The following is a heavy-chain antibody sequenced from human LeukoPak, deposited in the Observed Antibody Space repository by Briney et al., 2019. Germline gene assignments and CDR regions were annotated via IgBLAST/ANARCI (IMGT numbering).Heavy chain of an antibody. CDR1: GFTFSSYG. CDR2: ISYDGSDK. CDR3: AKDLEDFWSGYYGEGDAFDI. Sequence: GGSLRLSCAASGFTFSSYGIHWVRQAPGQGLEWVAVISYDGSDKYYADSVKGRFTISRDNSKNTLYLQMNSLRAEDSAVYYCAKDLEDFWSGYYGEGDAFDIWGQGTMVTVPS. V-gene: IGHV3-33*06. J-gene: IGHJ3*02. D-gene: IGHD3-3*01.